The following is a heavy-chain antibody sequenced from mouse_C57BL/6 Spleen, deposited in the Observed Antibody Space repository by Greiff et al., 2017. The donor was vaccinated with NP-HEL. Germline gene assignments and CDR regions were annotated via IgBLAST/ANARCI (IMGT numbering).Heavy chain of an antibody. D-gene: IGHD2-3*01. V-gene: IGHV1-18*01. CDR2: INPNNGGT. Sequence: EVQLQQSGPELVKPGASVKIPCKASGYTFTDYNMDWVKQSHGKSLEWIGDINPNNGGTIYNQKFKGKATLTVDKSSSTAYMELRSLTSEDTAVYYCARWVYDGYSYFDYWGQGTTLTVSS. CDR3: ARWVYDGYSYFDY. J-gene: IGHJ2*01. CDR1: GYTFTDYN.